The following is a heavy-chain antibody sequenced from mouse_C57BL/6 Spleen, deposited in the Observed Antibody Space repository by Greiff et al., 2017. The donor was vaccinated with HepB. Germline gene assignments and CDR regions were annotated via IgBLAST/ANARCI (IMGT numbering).Heavy chain of an antibody. CDR3: AMAGDGYYDYAMDY. V-gene: IGHV1-66*01. Sequence: QVQLQQSGPELVKPGASVKISCKASGYSFTSYYIHWVKQRPGQGLEWIGWIYPGSGNTKYNEKFKGKATLTADTSSSTAYMQLSSLTSEDSAVYYCAMAGDGYYDYAMDYWGQGTSVTVSS. J-gene: IGHJ4*01. CDR2: IYPGSGNT. D-gene: IGHD2-3*01. CDR1: GYSFTSYY.